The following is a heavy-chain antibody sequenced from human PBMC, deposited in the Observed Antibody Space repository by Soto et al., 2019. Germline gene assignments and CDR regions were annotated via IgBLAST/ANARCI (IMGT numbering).Heavy chain of an antibody. CDR2: ISAYNGNT. Sequence: ASVKVCCKASGYTFTSYGISWVRQATGQGLEWMGWISAYNGNTNYAQKLQGRVTMTTDTSTSTAYMELRSLRSDDTAVYYCAREVVRVAGTRWFDPWGQGTLVTVSS. CDR3: AREVVRVAGTRWFDP. V-gene: IGHV1-18*01. J-gene: IGHJ5*02. CDR1: GYTFTSYG. D-gene: IGHD6-19*01.